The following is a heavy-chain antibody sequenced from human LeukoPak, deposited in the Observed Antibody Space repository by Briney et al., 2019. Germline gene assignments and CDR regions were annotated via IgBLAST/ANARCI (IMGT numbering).Heavy chain of an antibody. CDR2: IYYGGST. CDR1: GGSISSYY. D-gene: IGHD1-26*01. CDR3: ARDVGRLRYYFDY. V-gene: IGHV4-59*01. J-gene: IGHJ4*02. Sequence: SETLSLTCTASGGSISSYYWSWIRQPPGKGLEWIGYIYYGGSTNYNPSLKSRVTISVDTSKNQFSLRLSSMTAADTAVYYCARDVGRLRYYFDYWGQGTLVTVSS.